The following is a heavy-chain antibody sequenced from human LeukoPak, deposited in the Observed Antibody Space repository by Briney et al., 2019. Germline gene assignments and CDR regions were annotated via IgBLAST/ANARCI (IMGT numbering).Heavy chain of an antibody. CDR2: ISGSGGST. D-gene: IGHD3-22*01. Sequence: GGSLTLSCAASGFTFSSYAMSWVRQAPGKGLEWVSAISGSGGSTYYADSVKGRFTISRDNSKNTLYLQMNSLRAEDTAVYYCAKGGRDSSGFYYFDYWGQGTLVTVSS. J-gene: IGHJ4*02. CDR1: GFTFSSYA. CDR3: AKGGRDSSGFYYFDY. V-gene: IGHV3-23*01.